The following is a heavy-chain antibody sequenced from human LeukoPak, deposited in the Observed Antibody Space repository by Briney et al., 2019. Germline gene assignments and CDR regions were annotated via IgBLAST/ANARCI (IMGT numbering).Heavy chain of an antibody. CDR3: AKDLRAGSYYSPYAFDI. CDR2: ISYDGSNK. D-gene: IGHD3-10*01. J-gene: IGHJ3*02. CDR1: GFTFSSYG. Sequence: PGGSLRLSCAASGFTFSSYGMHWVRQAPGKGLEWVAVISYDGSNKYYADSVKGRFTISRDNSKNTLYLQMNSLRAEDTAVYYCAKDLRAGSYYSPYAFDIWGQGTMVTVSS. V-gene: IGHV3-30*18.